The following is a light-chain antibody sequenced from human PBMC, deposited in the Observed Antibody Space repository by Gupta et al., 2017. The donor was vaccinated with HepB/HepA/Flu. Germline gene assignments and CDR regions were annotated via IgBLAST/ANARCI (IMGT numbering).Light chain of an antibody. CDR2: AAS. Sequence: DIQMTQSPSSLSASVGDRVTITCRASQSISSYLNWYQQKPGKAPKLLIYAASSLQSGVPSRFSGSGYGTDFTLTIISRQPEDFAPYYCQQSDSTLLYTFGQGTKLEIK. CDR1: QSISSY. V-gene: IGKV1-39*01. J-gene: IGKJ2*01. CDR3: QQSDSTLLYT.